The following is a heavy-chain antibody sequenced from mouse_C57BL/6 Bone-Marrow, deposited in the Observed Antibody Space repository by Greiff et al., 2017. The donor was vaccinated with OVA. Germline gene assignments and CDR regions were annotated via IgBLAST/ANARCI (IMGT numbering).Heavy chain of an antibody. Sequence: VQLQQSGPELVKPGASVKISCKASGYTFTDYYMNWVKQSHGKSLEWIGDINPNNGGTSYNQKFKGKATLTVDKSSSTAYMELRSLTSDDSAVYYCARPPPYYYGSTYAMDYWGQGTSVTVSS. J-gene: IGHJ4*01. CDR3: ARPPPYYYGSTYAMDY. D-gene: IGHD1-1*01. V-gene: IGHV1-26*01. CDR1: GYTFTDYY. CDR2: INPNNGGT.